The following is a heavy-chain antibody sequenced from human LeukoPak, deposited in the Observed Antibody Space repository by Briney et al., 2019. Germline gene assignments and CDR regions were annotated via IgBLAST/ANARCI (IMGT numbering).Heavy chain of an antibody. CDR1: GYTFTGYY. J-gene: IGHJ3*02. D-gene: IGHD5-18*01. V-gene: IGHV1-2*02. CDR2: INPNSGGT. Sequence: GASVKVSCKASGYTFTGYYMHWVRQAPGQGLEWMGWINPNSGGTNYAQKFQGRVTMTRDTSISTAYMELSRLRSDDTAVYYCARSPRIQLGSDAFDIWGQGTMVTVSS. CDR3: ARSPRIQLGSDAFDI.